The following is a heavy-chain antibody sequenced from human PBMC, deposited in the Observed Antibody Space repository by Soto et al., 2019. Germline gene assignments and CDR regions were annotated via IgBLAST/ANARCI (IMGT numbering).Heavy chain of an antibody. V-gene: IGHV1-18*01. D-gene: IGHD1-1*01. CDR3: ARGGKTGTTGLVDF. J-gene: IGHJ4*02. CDR2: ISPYSGHT. CDR1: GYAFTTYG. Sequence: QVQLVQSGGEVKKPGASVKVSCKASGYAFTTYGVTWLRQAPGQRLEWMGWISPYSGHTSYAQNLQDRVTLTTDTSTTTAYMELKSMSSDATDVSYCARGGKTGTTGLVDFWGQGTLVTVSS.